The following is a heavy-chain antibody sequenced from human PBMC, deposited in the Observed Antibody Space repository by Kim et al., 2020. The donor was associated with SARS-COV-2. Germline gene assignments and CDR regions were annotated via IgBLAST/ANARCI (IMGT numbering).Heavy chain of an antibody. CDR3: ARKDALDV. J-gene: IGHJ6*02. Sequence: GGSLRLSCAASEFMFSIYWMTWVRQAPGKGLEWVASIKEDGSEKHYMDSVKGRFTISRDNAQKSLSLQINSPRAEDTAVYYCARKDALDVWGQGTTVTVSS. CDR2: IKEDGSEK. V-gene: IGHV3-7*01. CDR1: EFMFSIYW.